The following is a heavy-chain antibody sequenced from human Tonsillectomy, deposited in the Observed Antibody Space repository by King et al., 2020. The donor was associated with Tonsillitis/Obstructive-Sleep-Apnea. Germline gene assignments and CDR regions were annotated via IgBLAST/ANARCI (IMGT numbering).Heavy chain of an antibody. Sequence: QLVQSGAEVKKPGASVKVSCKASGYTFTNYGISWVRQAPGRGLEWMAWISAHNGHTNYAQKLQGRVTMTTDTSTSTAYMELRSLRSDDTAVYYCARDSMSHYYDSSAYYTFNYWGQGTLVTVSS. CDR2: ISAHNGHT. J-gene: IGHJ4*02. CDR3: ARDSMSHYYDSSAYYTFNY. V-gene: IGHV1-18*01. D-gene: IGHD3-22*01. CDR1: GYTFTNYG.